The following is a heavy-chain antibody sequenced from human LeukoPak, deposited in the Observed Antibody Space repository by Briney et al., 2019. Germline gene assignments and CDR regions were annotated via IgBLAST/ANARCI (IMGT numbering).Heavy chain of an antibody. CDR3: ARTTEGYAGGPGYSYYYMDV. D-gene: IGHD5-12*01. V-gene: IGHV4-59*01. J-gene: IGHJ6*03. CDR2: IHYSGST. Sequence: PSETLSLTCIVSGGSINNYYWSWIRQPPGKGLEWIGYIHYSGSTHYNPSLKSRVTISVDTSKNQVSLKLRSVTAADTAVYYCARTTEGYAGGPGYSYYYMDVWGKGTTVTISS. CDR1: GGSINNYY.